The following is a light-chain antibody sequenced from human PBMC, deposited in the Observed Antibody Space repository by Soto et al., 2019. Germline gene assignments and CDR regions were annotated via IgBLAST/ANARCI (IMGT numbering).Light chain of an antibody. V-gene: IGKV3-11*01. CDR2: DAS. Sequence: EVVLTQSPATLSLSPGEGATLSCRASQGVSNYLAWYQQKPGQAPRLLISDASNRATGIPARFNGSGSGTDFPPTISSLEPEDFAMSYCQQRSKWPLTFGGGTQVKIK. CDR3: QQRSKWPLT. CDR1: QGVSNY. J-gene: IGKJ4*01.